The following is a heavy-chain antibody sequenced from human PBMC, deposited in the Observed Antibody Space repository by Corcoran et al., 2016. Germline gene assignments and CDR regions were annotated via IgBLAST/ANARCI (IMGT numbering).Heavy chain of an antibody. D-gene: IGHD4-4*01. Sequence: QVQLVQSGAEVKKPGASVKVSCKASGYTFTSYGISWVRQAPGQGLEWMGWISAYNGNTNYAQKLQGRVTMTTDTSTSTAYMELRSLGSDDTAVYYCARDRDSNYRDYYYGMDVWGQGTTVTVSS. CDR3: ARDRDSNYRDYYYGMDV. J-gene: IGHJ6*02. V-gene: IGHV1-18*01. CDR1: GYTFTSYG. CDR2: ISAYNGNT.